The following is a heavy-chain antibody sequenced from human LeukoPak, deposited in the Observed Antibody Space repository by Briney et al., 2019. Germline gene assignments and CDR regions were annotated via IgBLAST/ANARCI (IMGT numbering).Heavy chain of an antibody. CDR3: ARDPTYYYDSSGQY. CDR1: GFTFSSYS. D-gene: IGHD3-22*01. CDR2: ISSGSSYI. Sequence: TGGSLRLSCAASGFTFSSYSMNWVRQAPGKGLEWVSSISSGSSYIYYADSVKGRFTISRDNSKNTLYLQMNSLRAEDTAVYYCARDPTYYYDSSGQYWGQGTLVTVSS. J-gene: IGHJ4*02. V-gene: IGHV3-21*04.